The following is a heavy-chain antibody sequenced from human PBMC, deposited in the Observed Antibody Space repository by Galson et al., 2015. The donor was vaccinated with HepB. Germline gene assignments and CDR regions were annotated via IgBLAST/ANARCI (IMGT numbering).Heavy chain of an antibody. CDR1: VGSISISNYY. Sequence: ETLSLTCTVSVGSISISNYYWGWLRQPPGKGLEWIVSNFYSGSTYYNPFLKCRVTISVETSKNQLTLKVNSVPAADTAFYYCASGRRDGYRYFDYWGQGTLVTVSS. D-gene: IGHD5-24*01. J-gene: IGHJ4*02. CDR3: ASGRRDGYRYFDY. CDR2: NFYSGST. V-gene: IGHV4-39*01.